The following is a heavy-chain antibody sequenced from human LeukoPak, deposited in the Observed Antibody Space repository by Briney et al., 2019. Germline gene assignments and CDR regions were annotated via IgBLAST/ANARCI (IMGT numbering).Heavy chain of an antibody. CDR2: ISSSASDI. Sequence: GGALRLSCAASGFTFSYYNMNWVRQAPGKGLEWVSSISSSASDIYDADSVKGRFTISRDNAKNSLYLQMKSLRVDATAVYYCTRELASWGQGTLVTVSS. CDR1: GFTFSYYN. CDR3: TRELAS. V-gene: IGHV3-21*01. J-gene: IGHJ5*02.